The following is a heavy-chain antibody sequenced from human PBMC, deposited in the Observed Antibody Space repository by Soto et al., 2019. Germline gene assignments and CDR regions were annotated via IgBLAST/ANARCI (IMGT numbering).Heavy chain of an antibody. D-gene: IGHD3-3*01. J-gene: IGHJ6*02. Sequence: EVQLLESGGGLVQPGGSLRLSCAASGFTFSSYAMSWVRQAPGKGLEWVSAISGSGGSTYYADSVKGGFTISRDNSKNTLYLQMNILRAEDTAVYYCAKEGDYDFWSGHMDVWGQGTTVTVSS. V-gene: IGHV3-23*01. CDR1: GFTFSSYA. CDR3: AKEGDYDFWSGHMDV. CDR2: ISGSGGST.